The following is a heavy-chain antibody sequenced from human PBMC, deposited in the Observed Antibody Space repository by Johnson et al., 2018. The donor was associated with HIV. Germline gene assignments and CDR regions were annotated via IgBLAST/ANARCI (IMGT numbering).Heavy chain of an antibody. V-gene: IGHV3-23*04. CDR3: ARDPTTVVAFDAFDI. D-gene: IGHD4-23*01. CDR2: ISAGGGPT. J-gene: IGHJ3*02. CDR1: GFTFSTFA. Sequence: VQLVESGGGLVKPGGSLRLSCAASGFTFSTFAMSWVRQAPGKGLEWVSGISAGGGPTYYGDSVKGRFTVSRDNSKNTLYLQMNSLGAEDTAVYYCARDPTTVVAFDAFDIWGQGTMVTVSS.